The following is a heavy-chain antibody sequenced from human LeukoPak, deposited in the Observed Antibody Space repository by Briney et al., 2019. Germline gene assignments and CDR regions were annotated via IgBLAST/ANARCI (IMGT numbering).Heavy chain of an antibody. J-gene: IGHJ3*02. CDR1: GGTFSSYA. V-gene: IGHV1-69*13. CDR3: ARVYQFGYSDAFDI. D-gene: IGHD3-10*01. CDR2: IIPIFGTA. Sequence: GASVKVSCEASGGTFSSYAINWVRQAPGQGLEWMGGIIPIFGTANYAQKFQGRVTITADESTSTAYMELSSLRSEDTAVYYCARVYQFGYSDAFDIWGQGTMVTVSS.